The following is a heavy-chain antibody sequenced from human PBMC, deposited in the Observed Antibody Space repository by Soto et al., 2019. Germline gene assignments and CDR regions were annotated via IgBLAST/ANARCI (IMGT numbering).Heavy chain of an antibody. Sequence: SLRLSCAASGFTFSDYYMDWVRQAPGKGLEWVGRIRNKANSYSTEYAASVKGRFTISRDDSKNSLYLQMNSLKTEDTAVYYCARDSLFTTKLVRFDYWGHGTLVTVSS. D-gene: IGHD3-22*01. J-gene: IGHJ4*01. V-gene: IGHV3-72*01. CDR2: IRNKANSYST. CDR1: GFTFSDYY. CDR3: ARDSLFTTKLVRFDY.